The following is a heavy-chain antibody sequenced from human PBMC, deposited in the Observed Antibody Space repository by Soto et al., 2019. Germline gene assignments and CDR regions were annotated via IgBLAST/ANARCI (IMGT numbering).Heavy chain of an antibody. J-gene: IGHJ6*03. CDR2: IYYSGST. V-gene: IGHV4-39*01. CDR1: GGSISSSSYY. Sequence: ASETLSLTCTVSGGSISSSSYYWGWIRQPPGKGLEWIGSIYYSGSTYYNPSLKSRVTISLDTSKNQFSLKLSSVTASVTAVYYCARLDENYYMDVWGKGTTVTGSS. D-gene: IGHD2-2*03. CDR3: ARLDENYYMDV.